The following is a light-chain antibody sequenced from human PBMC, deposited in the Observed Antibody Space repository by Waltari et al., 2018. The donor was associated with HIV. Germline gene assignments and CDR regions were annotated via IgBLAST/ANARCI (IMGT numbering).Light chain of an antibody. CDR3: QTWGTGIGV. Sequence: QLVLTQSPSASASLGASVKLTSTLSTGHISYAIAWPQQQPEKGPRYLMKLNSDGSHSKGDGIPDRFSGSSSGAERYLTISSLQSEDEADYYCQTWGTGIGVFGGGTKLTVL. V-gene: IGLV4-69*01. J-gene: IGLJ3*02. CDR1: TGHISYA. CDR2: LNSDGSH.